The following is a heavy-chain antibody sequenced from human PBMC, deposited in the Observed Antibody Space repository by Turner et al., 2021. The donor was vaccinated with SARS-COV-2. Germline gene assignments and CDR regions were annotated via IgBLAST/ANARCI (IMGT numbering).Heavy chain of an antibody. CDR3: ATRMTTLPQ. V-gene: IGHV3-66*01. J-gene: IGHJ4*02. CDR2: IYSGGST. CDR1: GFHVSNNY. Sequence: EVHLMESGGGMVQPGRSLRLSCAASGFHVSNNYMSGVRQAAGKGLEWVSLIYSGGSTYYADSGTCRFTISRDNSKNTLYLRMNSLGAEDTAVYYCATRMTTLPQWGQGTLVTVSS. D-gene: IGHD4-17*01.